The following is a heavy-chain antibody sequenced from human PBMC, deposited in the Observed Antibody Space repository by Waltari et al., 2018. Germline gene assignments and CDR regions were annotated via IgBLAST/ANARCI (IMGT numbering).Heavy chain of an antibody. CDR1: GGSFSGYY. Sequence: QVQLQQWGAGLLKPSETLSLTCAVYGGSFSGYYWSWIRQPPGKGLEWIGEINHSGSTNYNPSLKSRVTISVDTSKNQFSLKLSSVTAADTAVYYCARAPPNYIWGSYRPSNYYFDYWGQGTLVTVSS. V-gene: IGHV4-34*01. J-gene: IGHJ4*02. D-gene: IGHD3-16*02. CDR3: ARAPPNYIWGSYRPSNYYFDY. CDR2: INHSGST.